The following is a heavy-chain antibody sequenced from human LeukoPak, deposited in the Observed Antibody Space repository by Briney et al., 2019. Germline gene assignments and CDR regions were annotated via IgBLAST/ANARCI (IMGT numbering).Heavy chain of an antibody. CDR2: INPNSGGT. D-gene: IGHD6-19*01. Sequence: GASVKVSCKASGGTFSSYAFSWVRQAPGQGLEWMGWINPNSGGTNYAQKFQGRVTMTRDTSISTAYMELSRLRSDDTAVYYCARGSSGWSKLPYYYYMDVWGKGTTVTVSS. CDR1: GGTFSSYA. CDR3: ARGSSGWSKLPYYYYMDV. V-gene: IGHV1-2*02. J-gene: IGHJ6*03.